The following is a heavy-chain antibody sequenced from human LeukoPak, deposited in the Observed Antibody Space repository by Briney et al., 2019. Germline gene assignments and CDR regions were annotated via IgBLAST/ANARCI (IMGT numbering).Heavy chain of an antibody. CDR3: ARMVVYCSSTSCHDY. CDR1: GYTFTGYY. Sequence: ASVKVSCKASGYTFTGYYMHWVRQAPGQGLEWMGWINPNSGGTNYAPKFQGRVTMTRDTSISTAYMELSRLRSDDTAVYYCARMVVYCSSTSCHDYWGQGTLVTVSS. D-gene: IGHD2-2*01. V-gene: IGHV1-2*02. CDR2: INPNSGGT. J-gene: IGHJ4*02.